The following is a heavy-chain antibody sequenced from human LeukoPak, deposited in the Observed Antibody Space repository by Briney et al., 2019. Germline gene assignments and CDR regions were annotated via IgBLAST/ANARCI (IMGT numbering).Heavy chain of an antibody. CDR2: IYYSGST. J-gene: IGHJ5*02. Sequence: KPSETLSLTCTVSGGSISSYYWSWIRQPPGKGLEWIGYIYYSGSTNYNPSLKSRVTISVDTSKNQFSLKLSSVTAADTAVYYCATNRPPITMVRKSSGWFDPWGQGTLVTVSS. D-gene: IGHD3-10*01. V-gene: IGHV4-59*12. CDR3: ATNRPPITMVRKSSGWFDP. CDR1: GGSISSYY.